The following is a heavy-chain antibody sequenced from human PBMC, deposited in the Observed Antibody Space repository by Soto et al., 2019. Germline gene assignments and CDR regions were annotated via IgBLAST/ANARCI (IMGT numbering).Heavy chain of an antibody. Sequence: QLQLQESGSGLVKPSQTLSLTCAVSGASISSGGYSWSWIRQPPGKGLEWIGYMYDSGSTYYNPSLKSRVTISVDRSKSQFSLNLNSVTAADTAVYYCAKYGGKNAFDMWGQGTMVTVSS. CDR1: GASISSGGYS. V-gene: IGHV4-30-2*01. D-gene: IGHD4-17*01. J-gene: IGHJ3*02. CDR2: MYDSGST. CDR3: AKYGGKNAFDM.